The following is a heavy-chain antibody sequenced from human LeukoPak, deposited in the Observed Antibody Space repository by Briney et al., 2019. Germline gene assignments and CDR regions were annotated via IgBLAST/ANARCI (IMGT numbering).Heavy chain of an antibody. CDR3: ARVGDGRYFDWLSRYFDY. Sequence: PSETLSLTCAVYGGSFSGYYWSWFRQPPGKGLEWIGEINHSGSTNYNPSLKSRVTISVGTSKNQFSLKLSSVTAADTAVYYCARVGDGRYFDWLSRYFDYWGQGTLVTVSS. J-gene: IGHJ4*02. D-gene: IGHD3-9*01. CDR2: INHSGST. V-gene: IGHV4-34*01. CDR1: GGSFSGYY.